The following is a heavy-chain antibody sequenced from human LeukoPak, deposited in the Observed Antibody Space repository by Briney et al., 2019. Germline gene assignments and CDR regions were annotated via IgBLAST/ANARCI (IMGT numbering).Heavy chain of an antibody. J-gene: IGHJ4*02. CDR3: ARDKGSGYYSLYYFDY. CDR1: GYTFTGYY. D-gene: IGHD3-22*01. CDR2: INPNSGGT. V-gene: IGHV1-2*02. Sequence: ASVKVSCKASGYTFTGYYMHWVRQAPGQGLEWMGWINPNSGGTNYAQKFQCRVTMTRDTSISTAYMELSRLRSDDTAVYYCARDKGSGYYSLYYFDYWGQGTLVTVSS.